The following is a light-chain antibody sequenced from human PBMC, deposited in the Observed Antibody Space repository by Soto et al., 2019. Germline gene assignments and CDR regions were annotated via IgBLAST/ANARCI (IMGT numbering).Light chain of an antibody. CDR2: DVN. V-gene: IGLV2-11*01. J-gene: IGLJ2*01. CDR3: CSYVGSDTYVV. CDR1: SSDVGTYNY. Sequence: QSALTQPRSVSGSPGQSVTISCTGTSSDVGTYNYVSWYQHHPGKAPKLLIYDVNKRPSGVPDRFSGSKSGNTASLTISGLQAEDEADYSCCSYVGSDTYVVFGGGTKLNVL.